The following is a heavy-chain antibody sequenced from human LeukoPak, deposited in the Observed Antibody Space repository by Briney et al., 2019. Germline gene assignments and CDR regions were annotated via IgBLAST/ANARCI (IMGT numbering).Heavy chain of an antibody. CDR3: ARDSTRVTMMIYGDAEASFDL. D-gene: IGHD3-22*01. J-gene: IGHJ2*01. V-gene: IGHV1-69*04. Sequence: SVKVSCKASGGTFSSYAISWVRQAPGQGLEWMGRIIPILGIANYAQKFQGRVTITADKSTSTAYMELSSLRSEDTAVYYCARDSTRVTMMIYGDAEASFDLWGRGTLVTVSS. CDR1: GGTFSSYA. CDR2: IIPILGIA.